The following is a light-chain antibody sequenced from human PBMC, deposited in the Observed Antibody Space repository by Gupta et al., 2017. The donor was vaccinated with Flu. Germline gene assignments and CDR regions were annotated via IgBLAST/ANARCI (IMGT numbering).Light chain of an antibody. Sequence: EIVLTQSPGTLSLSPGERATLSCRASQSVSSSYLAWYQQNPGQAPRLLIYGASSRATGIPDRFSGSGSGTDFTLTISRLEPEDFAVYYCQQYGSSRVTFGPGTKVDIK. J-gene: IGKJ3*01. V-gene: IGKV3-20*01. CDR1: QSVSSSY. CDR2: GAS. CDR3: QQYGSSRVT.